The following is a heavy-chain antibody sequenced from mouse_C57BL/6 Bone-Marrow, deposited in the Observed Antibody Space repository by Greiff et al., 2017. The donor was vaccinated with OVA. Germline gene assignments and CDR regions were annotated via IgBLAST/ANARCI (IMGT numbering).Heavy chain of an antibody. D-gene: IGHD4-1*01. Sequence: EVQLQQSGPSLVRPSQTLSLTCTVTGFSINSDCYWIWIRQFPGNKLEYIGYRFYSGITYYNPSLESRTYITRDTSTNQFSLKLSSVTTEDTATYYCAGALNWDEGYFDVWGTGTTVTVSS. CDR3: AGALNWDEGYFDV. V-gene: IGHV3-3*01. J-gene: IGHJ1*03. CDR2: RFYSGIT. CDR1: GFSINSDCY.